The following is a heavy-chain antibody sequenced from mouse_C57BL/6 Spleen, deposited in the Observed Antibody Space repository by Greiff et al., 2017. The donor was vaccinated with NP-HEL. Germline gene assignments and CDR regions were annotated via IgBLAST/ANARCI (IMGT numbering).Heavy chain of an antibody. J-gene: IGHJ4*01. CDR2: IYPFLCST. CDR3: ARAGYYYGSDRNAMDY. Sequence: QVQLQQPGAELVKPAASVKMSCKAARSTFPIACLTFLTPLPLQVLECIGDIYPFLCSTNYNEKFKSKATLTVDTSSSTAYMQLSILTSEDSAVSYCARAGYYYGSDRNAMDYWVQRTSVTVSS. D-gene: IGHD1-1*01. CDR1: RSTFPIAC. V-gene: IGHV1-55*01.